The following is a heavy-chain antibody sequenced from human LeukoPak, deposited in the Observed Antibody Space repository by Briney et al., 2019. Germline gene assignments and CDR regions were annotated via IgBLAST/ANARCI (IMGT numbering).Heavy chain of an antibody. D-gene: IGHD3-22*01. J-gene: IGHJ4*02. Sequence: GGSLRLSCAASGFIFSNYGMHWVRQAPGKGLEWVAVIWFDGSNQYHADAVKGRFTISRDNSKNTLYLQMSSLRAEDTALYYCAKDDFAGDSSGYIDYWGQGTLVTVSS. CDR1: GFIFSNYG. V-gene: IGHV3-33*06. CDR2: IWFDGSNQ. CDR3: AKDDFAGDSSGYIDY.